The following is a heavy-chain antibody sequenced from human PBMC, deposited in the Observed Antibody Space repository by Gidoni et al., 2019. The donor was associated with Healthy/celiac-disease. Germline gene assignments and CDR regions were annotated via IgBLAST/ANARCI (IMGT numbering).Heavy chain of an antibody. J-gene: IGHJ6*02. D-gene: IGHD1-26*01. V-gene: IGHV4-59*01. Sequence: QVQLQESGPGLVKPSETLSLTCTVSGGSISSYYWSWIRQPPGKGLEWIGYIYYSGSTNYNPSLKSRVTISVDTSKNQFSLKLSSVTAADTAVYYCARGGARGNYYYGMDVWGQGTTVTVSS. CDR3: ARGGARGNYYYGMDV. CDR2: IYYSGST. CDR1: GGSISSYY.